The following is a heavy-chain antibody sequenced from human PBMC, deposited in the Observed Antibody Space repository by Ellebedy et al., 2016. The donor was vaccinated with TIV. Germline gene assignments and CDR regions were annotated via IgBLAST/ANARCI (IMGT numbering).Heavy chain of an antibody. CDR1: GFDVSSYF. V-gene: IGHV3-48*02. D-gene: IGHD2/OR15-2a*01. CDR3: ARDLELLAFDV. Sequence: PGGSLRLSCEASGFDVSSYFTNWVRQAPGKGLEWVSYIDKRGSTTYYADLLKGRFTISRDNAKNSLYLQMNSLRDEDTAVYYCARDLELLAFDVWGQGTMVTVSS. J-gene: IGHJ3*01. CDR2: IDKRGSTT.